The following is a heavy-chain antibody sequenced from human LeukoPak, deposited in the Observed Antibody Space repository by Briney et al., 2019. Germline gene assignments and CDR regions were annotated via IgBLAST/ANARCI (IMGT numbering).Heavy chain of an antibody. CDR2: IIPIFGTA. CDR1: GGTFSSYA. CDR3: ARDSKNSSSWYHFQH. D-gene: IGHD6-13*01. V-gene: IGHV1-69*05. J-gene: IGHJ1*01. Sequence: TVKVSCKASGGTFSSYAISWVRQAPGQGLEWMGGIIPIFGTANYAQKFQGRVTITTDESTSTAYMELSSLRSEDTAVYYCARDSKNSSSWYHFQHWGQGTLSPSPQ.